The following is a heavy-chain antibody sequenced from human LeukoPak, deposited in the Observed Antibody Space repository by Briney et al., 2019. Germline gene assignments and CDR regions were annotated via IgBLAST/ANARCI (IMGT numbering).Heavy chain of an antibody. Sequence: GGSLRLSCSASGLTFSSYAMTWVRQAPGKGLEWVSSISSSSSYIYYADSVKGRFTISRDNAKNSLYLQRNSLRAEDTAVYYCARGLLRDNWFDPWGQGTLVTVSS. CDR3: ARGLLRDNWFDP. CDR1: GLTFSSYA. CDR2: ISSSSSYI. D-gene: IGHD1-26*01. J-gene: IGHJ5*02. V-gene: IGHV3-21*01.